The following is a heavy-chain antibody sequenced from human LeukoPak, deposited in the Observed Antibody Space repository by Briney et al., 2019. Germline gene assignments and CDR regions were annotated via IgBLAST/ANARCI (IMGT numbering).Heavy chain of an antibody. CDR1: GFTFSSYA. J-gene: IGHJ4*02. CDR2: ISYDGNNK. D-gene: IGHD3-10*01. Sequence: GSLRLSCAASGFTFSSYAMHWVRQAPGKGLEWVAVISYDGNNKYYADSVKGRFTFSRDNSKNTLYLQMNSLRAEDTAVYYCARAHGSGSPLDYWGQGTLVTVSS. CDR3: ARAHGSGSPLDY. V-gene: IGHV3-30*04.